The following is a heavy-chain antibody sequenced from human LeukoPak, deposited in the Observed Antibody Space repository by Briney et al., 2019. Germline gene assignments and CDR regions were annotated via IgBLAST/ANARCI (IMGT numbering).Heavy chain of an antibody. CDR3: AKLENRSTANY. CDR2: ISGSGGST. D-gene: IGHD3-16*02. CDR1: GFTFSSYA. J-gene: IGHJ4*02. Sequence: GGSLRLSCAASGFTFSSYAMSWVRQAPGKGLERVSAISGSGGSTYYADSVKGRFTISRDNSKNTLYLQMNSLRAEDTAVYYCAKLENRSTANYWGQGTLVTVSS. V-gene: IGHV3-23*01.